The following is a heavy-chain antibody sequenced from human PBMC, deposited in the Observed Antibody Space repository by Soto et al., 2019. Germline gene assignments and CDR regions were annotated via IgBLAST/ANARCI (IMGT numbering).Heavy chain of an antibody. Sequence: ASVKVSCKASGYTFTSYDINWVRQATGQGLEWMGWMNPNSGNTGYAQKIQGRDTMTRNTSISTAYMELSRLRSEDTAEYYSDRGVILGYCSGGSCSDAFDIWGQGTMVTVSS. CDR1: GYTFTSYD. V-gene: IGHV1-8*01. D-gene: IGHD2-15*01. CDR2: MNPNSGNT. J-gene: IGHJ3*02. CDR3: DRGVILGYCSGGSCSDAFDI.